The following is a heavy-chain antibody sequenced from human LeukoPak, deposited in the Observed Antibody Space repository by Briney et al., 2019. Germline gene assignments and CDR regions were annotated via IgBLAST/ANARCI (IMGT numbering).Heavy chain of an antibody. J-gene: IGHJ4*02. CDR3: ARDRYGDGFAHLDY. V-gene: IGHV1-2*02. CDR1: GYTFTSYA. CDR2: ITPSGGT. D-gene: IGHD5-24*01. Sequence: ASVKVSCKASGYTFTSYAMHWVRQAPGQGLEWMGWITPSGGTNYPQKFQGRVAITWDTSITTAYMDLSRLTFDDTAVYYCARDRYGDGFAHLDYWGQGALVTVSS.